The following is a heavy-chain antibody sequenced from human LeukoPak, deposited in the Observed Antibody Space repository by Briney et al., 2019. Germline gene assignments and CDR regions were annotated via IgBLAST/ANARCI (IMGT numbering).Heavy chain of an antibody. CDR2: IKPDGTTK. Sequence: GGSLRLSCAASGFPFSSYSMTWVRQAPGKGLEWVANIKPDGTTKFYVDSVKGRFTISRDNALNSLYLQMNSLRAEDTAVYYCASRTVTFDYWGQGTLVTVSS. CDR1: GFPFSSYS. D-gene: IGHD4-11*01. J-gene: IGHJ4*02. V-gene: IGHV3-7*03. CDR3: ASRTVTFDY.